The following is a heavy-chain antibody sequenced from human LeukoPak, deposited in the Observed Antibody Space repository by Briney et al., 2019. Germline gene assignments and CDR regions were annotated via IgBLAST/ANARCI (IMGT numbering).Heavy chain of an antibody. J-gene: IGHJ4*02. CDR3: ARERDYDSSGYSVFGY. CDR2: ISGSGGST. V-gene: IGHV3-23*01. CDR1: GFTVSSNY. Sequence: GGSLRLSCAASGFTVSSNYMSWVRQAPGKGLEWVSAISGSGGSTYYADSVKGRFTISRDNSKNTLYLQMNSLRAEDTAVYYCARERDYDSSGYSVFGYWGQGTLVTASS. D-gene: IGHD3-22*01.